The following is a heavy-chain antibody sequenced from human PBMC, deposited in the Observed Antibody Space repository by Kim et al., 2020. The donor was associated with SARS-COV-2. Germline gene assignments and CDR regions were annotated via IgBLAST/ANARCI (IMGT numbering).Heavy chain of an antibody. CDR2: IYSGGST. J-gene: IGHJ4*02. CDR3: ARSARDGYNFYYFDY. D-gene: IGHD5-12*01. CDR1: GFTVSSNY. Sequence: GGSLRLSCAASGFTVSSNYMSWVRQAPGKGLEWVSVIYSGGSTYYADSVKGRFTISRDNSKNTLYLQMNSLRAEDTAVYYCARSARDGYNFYYFDYWGQGTLVTVSS. V-gene: IGHV3-53*01.